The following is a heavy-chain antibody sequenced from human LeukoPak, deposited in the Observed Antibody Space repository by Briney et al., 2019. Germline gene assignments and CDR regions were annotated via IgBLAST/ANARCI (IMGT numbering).Heavy chain of an antibody. CDR2: IYPGDSDT. CDR1: GYSFTSYW. V-gene: IGHV5-51*01. CDR3: ARIQAYSSSWYVRPPHYYYYYGMDV. Sequence: RGESLKISCKGSGYSFTSYWIGWVRQMPGKGLEWMGIIYPGDSDTRYSPSFQGQVTISADKSISTAYLQWSSLKASDTAMYYCARIQAYSSSWYVRPPHYYYYYGMDVWGKGTTVTVSS. J-gene: IGHJ6*04. D-gene: IGHD6-13*01.